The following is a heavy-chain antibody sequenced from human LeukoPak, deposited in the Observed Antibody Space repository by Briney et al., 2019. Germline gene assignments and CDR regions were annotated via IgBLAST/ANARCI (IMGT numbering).Heavy chain of an antibody. V-gene: IGHV3-11*04. CDR3: ASGSYGSGFYYFYYMDV. J-gene: IGHJ6*03. D-gene: IGHD3-10*01. Sequence: GGSLRLSCAASGITFSDHYMSWIRQAPGKGLEWLSYISSGGDSIYYADSVKGRFTISRDNAKNSVSLQMNSLRAEDTAVYYCASGSYGSGFYYFYYMDVWGKGTMVTVSS. CDR2: ISSGGDSI. CDR1: GITFSDHY.